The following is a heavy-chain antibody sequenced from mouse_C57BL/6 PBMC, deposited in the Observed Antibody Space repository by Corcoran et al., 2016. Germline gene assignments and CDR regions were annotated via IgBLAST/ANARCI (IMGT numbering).Heavy chain of an antibody. CDR3: ARGGYYGSSHYAMDY. J-gene: IGHJ4*01. D-gene: IGHD1-1*01. V-gene: IGHV9-3*01. Sequence: QIQLVQSGPELKKPGETVKISCKASGYTFTTYGMSWVKQAPGKGLKWMGWINTYSGVPTYADDFKGRFAFSLETSASTAYLQINNLKNEDTATYFCARGGYYGSSHYAMDYWGQGTSVTVSS. CDR2: INTYSGVP. CDR1: GYTFTTYG.